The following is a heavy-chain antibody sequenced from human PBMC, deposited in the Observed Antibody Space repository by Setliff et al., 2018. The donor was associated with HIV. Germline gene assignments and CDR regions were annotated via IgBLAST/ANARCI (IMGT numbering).Heavy chain of an antibody. CDR2: ISTYSDET. CDR1: GYTFTTYG. D-gene: IGHD6-19*01. CDR3: AREYHVGTEGPRLANYFDF. J-gene: IGHJ4*02. Sequence: ASVKVSCKPSGYTFTTYGLSWVRQAPGQGLEWMGWISTYSDETSSSQNLQGRLTMTTDTSTGTAYMELSSLGSEDTAIYYCAREYHVGTEGPRLANYFDFWGQGTLVTVSS. V-gene: IGHV1-18*01.